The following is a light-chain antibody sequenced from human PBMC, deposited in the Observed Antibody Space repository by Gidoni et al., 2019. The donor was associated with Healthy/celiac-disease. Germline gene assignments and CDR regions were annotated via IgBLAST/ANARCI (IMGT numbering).Light chain of an antibody. CDR3: QQVFT. V-gene: IGKV3-11*01. Sequence: ELVLTQSPATLSLSPGERATLSCRASQSVSSYLAWYQQKPGQAPRLLIYDASNRATGIPARFSGSGSGTDFTLTISSLEPEDFAVYYCQQVFTFGPGTKVDIK. CDR1: QSVSSY. J-gene: IGKJ3*01. CDR2: DAS.